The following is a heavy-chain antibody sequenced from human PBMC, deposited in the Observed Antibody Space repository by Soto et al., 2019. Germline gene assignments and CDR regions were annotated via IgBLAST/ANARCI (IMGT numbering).Heavy chain of an antibody. CDR3: ARDAGAAAGTIDP. D-gene: IGHD6-13*01. Sequence: QVQLVESGGGLVKPGGSLRLSCAASGFTFSDYYMSWIRQAPGKGLEWVSYISSSSSYTNYADSVKGRFTIARDNAKNSLYLQMNSLRAEDTAVYYCARDAGAAAGTIDPWGQGTLVTVSS. V-gene: IGHV3-11*06. J-gene: IGHJ5*02. CDR1: GFTFSDYY. CDR2: ISSSSSYT.